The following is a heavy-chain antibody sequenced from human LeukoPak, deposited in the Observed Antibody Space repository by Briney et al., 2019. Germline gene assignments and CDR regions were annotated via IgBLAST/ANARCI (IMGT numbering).Heavy chain of an antibody. J-gene: IGHJ4*02. CDR2: IYTSGST. D-gene: IGHD1-26*01. CDR1: GGSISSGSYY. CDR3: ATDSVGDTTAFDY. Sequence: SETLSLTCTVSGGSISSGSYYWSWIRQPAGKGLEWIGRIYTSGSTNYNPSLKSRVTISVDMSKNQFSLSLSSVTAADTAVYYCATDSVGDTTAFDYWGQGTLVTVSS. V-gene: IGHV4-61*02.